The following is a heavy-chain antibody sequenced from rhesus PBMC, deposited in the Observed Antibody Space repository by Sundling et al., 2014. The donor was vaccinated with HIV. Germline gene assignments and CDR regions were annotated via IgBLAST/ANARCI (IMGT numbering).Heavy chain of an antibody. CDR3: ARTGGGRSPLDYYGLDS. CDR1: GGSFISGHW. J-gene: IGHJ6*01. CDR2: IGGSSGTT. V-gene: IGHV4-65*01. Sequence: QVQLQESGPAVVKPSETLSLTCVVSGGSFISGHWWSWIRQSPGTGLEWIGYIGGSSGTTYYNPSLKSRVTISTDTSKNQFSLKLSSVTAADTAVYFCARTGGGRSPLDYYGLDSWGQGVVVTVSS. D-gene: IGHD6-25*01.